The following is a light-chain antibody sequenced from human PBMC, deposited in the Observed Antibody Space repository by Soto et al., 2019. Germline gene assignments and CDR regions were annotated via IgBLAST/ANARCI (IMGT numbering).Light chain of an antibody. V-gene: IGLV2-11*01. CDR1: SSDVGGYNY. J-gene: IGLJ1*01. Sequence: QSALTQPASVSGSPGQSITISCTGTSSDVGGYNYVSWYQQHPGKAPKLMIYDVSERPSGVPDRFSGSKSGNTASLTISGLQAEDEADYYCCSYAGSPRYVFGTGTKLTVL. CDR3: CSYAGSPRYV. CDR2: DVS.